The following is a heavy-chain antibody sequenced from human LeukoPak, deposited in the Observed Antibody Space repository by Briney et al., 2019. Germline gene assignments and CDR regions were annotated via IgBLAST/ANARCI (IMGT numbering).Heavy chain of an antibody. CDR3: ARGRPAFDY. D-gene: IGHD6-6*01. CDR1: GGSISSSSYY. Sequence: SETLSLTCTVSGGSISSSSYYWGWIRQPPGKGLEWIGSIYYSGSTYYNPSLKSRVTISVDTSKNQFSLKLSSVTAADTAVYYCARGRPAFDYWGQGTLVTVSS. CDR2: IYYSGST. V-gene: IGHV4-39*01. J-gene: IGHJ4*02.